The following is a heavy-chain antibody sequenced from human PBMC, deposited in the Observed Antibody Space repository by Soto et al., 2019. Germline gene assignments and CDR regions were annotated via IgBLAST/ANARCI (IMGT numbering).Heavy chain of an antibody. D-gene: IGHD2-21*02. Sequence: VQLQQWGAGLLKPAETLSLTCAVYDGSFSGYYWSWIRQPPGKGLEWIGEINHSGSTNYNPSLMTEVTTSVGTSNDPFSPRLISVTAADTTVYYSARGRGGVTHADYWSEATMVTAAS. CDR2: INHSGST. V-gene: IGHV4-34*01. CDR1: DGSFSGYY. CDR3: ARGRGGVTHADY. J-gene: IGHJ4*02.